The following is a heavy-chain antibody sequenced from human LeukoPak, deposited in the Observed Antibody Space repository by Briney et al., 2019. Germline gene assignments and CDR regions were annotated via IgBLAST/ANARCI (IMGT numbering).Heavy chain of an antibody. CDR2: IKQDGSEK. D-gene: IGHD5-12*01. Sequence: GGSLRLSCTASGFTFSSYWMTWVRQAPGKGLEWVANIKQDGSEKYYVDSVKGRFTISRDNAKNSMYLQMNSLRAEDTAVYYCARDGATFSGYDWYYYMDVWGKGTTVTVSS. CDR1: GFTFSSYW. CDR3: ARDGATFSGYDWYYYMDV. J-gene: IGHJ6*03. V-gene: IGHV3-7*01.